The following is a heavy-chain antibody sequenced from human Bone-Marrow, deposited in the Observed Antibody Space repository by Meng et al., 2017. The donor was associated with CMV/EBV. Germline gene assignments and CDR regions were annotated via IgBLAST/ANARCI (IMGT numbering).Heavy chain of an antibody. CDR2: SNAGNGNT. CDR3: ARGPARSELSQKYCSGGSCYWFDP. CDR1: GYTFTSYA. J-gene: IGHJ5*02. D-gene: IGHD2-15*01. Sequence: ASEKVSCKASGYTFTSYAMHWVRQAPGQRLEWMGWSNAGNGNTKYSQEFQGRVTMTRNTSISTAYMELSSLRSEDTAVYYCARGPARSELSQKYCSGGSCYWFDPWGQGTLVTVSS. V-gene: IGHV1-3*02.